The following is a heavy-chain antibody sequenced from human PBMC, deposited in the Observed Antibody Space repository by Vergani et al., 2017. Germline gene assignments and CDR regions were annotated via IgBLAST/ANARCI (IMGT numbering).Heavy chain of an antibody. CDR2: IYHSGGA. CDR3: AGLGYCSSTSCQGYYYYYMDV. CDR1: GGSITSSSYY. Sequence: QLHLQESGPGLVKPSETLSLTCTVSGGSITSSSYYWGWIRQPPGKGLEWIGNIYHSGGAYYNPSLKGRVTISVDTSKNQFSLKLSSVTAADTAVYYCAGLGYCSSTSCQGYYYYYMDVWGKGTTVTVSS. D-gene: IGHD2-2*01. V-gene: IGHV4-39*01. J-gene: IGHJ6*03.